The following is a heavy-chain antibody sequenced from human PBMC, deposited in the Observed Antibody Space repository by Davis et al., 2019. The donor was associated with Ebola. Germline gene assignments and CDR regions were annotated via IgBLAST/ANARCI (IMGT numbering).Heavy chain of an antibody. J-gene: IGHJ4*02. D-gene: IGHD6-19*01. CDR3: ARDRGGYSSGWHLFDY. V-gene: IGHV3-21*05. CDR2: ISSSSSYT. CDR1: GFTFSSYE. Sequence: PGGSLRLSCAASGFTFSSYEMNWVRQAPGKGLEWVSYISSSSSYTNYADSVKGRFTISRDNAKNSLYLQMNSLRAEDTAVYYCARDRGGYSSGWHLFDYWGQGTLVTVSS.